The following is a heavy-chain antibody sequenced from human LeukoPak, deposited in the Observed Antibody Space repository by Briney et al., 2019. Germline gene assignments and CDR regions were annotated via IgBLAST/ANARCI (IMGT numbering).Heavy chain of an antibody. CDR2: ITGNGSST. D-gene: IGHD2-2*01. V-gene: IGHV3-23*01. CDR1: GFTFSSYA. Sequence: GGSLRLSCAASGFTFSSYAMTWVRQAPGKGLEWVSTITGNGSSTYYADSVKGRFTISRDNSKDTLYLQMNSLTAEDTAVYYCANPHCSSTSCYWFDPWGQGTLVTVSS. J-gene: IGHJ5*02. CDR3: ANPHCSSTSCYWFDP.